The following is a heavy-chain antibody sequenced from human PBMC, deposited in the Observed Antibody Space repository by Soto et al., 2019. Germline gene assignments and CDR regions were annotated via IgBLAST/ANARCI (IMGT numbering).Heavy chain of an antibody. D-gene: IGHD3-16*01. J-gene: IGHJ4*02. CDR1: GYTFTNFG. CDR2: ISAYNGNT. Sequence: QVQLVQSGAEVKKPGASVKVSCKASGYTFTNFGISWVRQAPGQGLEWMGWISAYNGNTNYAQKFQGRVTMTTDTSTSTAYREVRSLRFDVTAVYYCARGGTPIDDWGQGTLVTFSS. V-gene: IGHV1-18*01. CDR3: ARGGTPIDD.